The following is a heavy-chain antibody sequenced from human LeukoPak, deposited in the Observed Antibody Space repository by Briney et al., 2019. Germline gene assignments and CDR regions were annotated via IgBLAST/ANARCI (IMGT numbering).Heavy chain of an antibody. CDR1: GGSISGYF. Sequence: SETLSLTCTVSGGSISGYFWSWIRQPAGKGLEWIGRIYTSGSTNYNPSLKSRVTMSVDTSKNQFSLKLSSVTAADTAVYYCARVTGAAAGIYYYYYYMDVWGKGTTVTVSS. J-gene: IGHJ6*03. V-gene: IGHV4-4*07. CDR3: ARVTGAAAGIYYYYYYMDV. CDR2: IYTSGST. D-gene: IGHD6-13*01.